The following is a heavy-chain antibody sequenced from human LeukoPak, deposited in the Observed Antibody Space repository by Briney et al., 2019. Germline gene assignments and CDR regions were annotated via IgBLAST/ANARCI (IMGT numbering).Heavy chain of an antibody. CDR3: ARGYCSGGSCYAGDY. D-gene: IGHD2-15*01. CDR2: ISYDGSNK. Sequence: GGSLRLSCAASGFTFSNYAMSWVRQAPGKGLEWVAVISYDGSNKYYVDSVKGRFTISRDNSKSTVYVQMNSLRAEDTAVYYCARGYCSGGSCYAGDYWGQGTLVTVSS. V-gene: IGHV3-30*04. J-gene: IGHJ4*02. CDR1: GFTFSNYA.